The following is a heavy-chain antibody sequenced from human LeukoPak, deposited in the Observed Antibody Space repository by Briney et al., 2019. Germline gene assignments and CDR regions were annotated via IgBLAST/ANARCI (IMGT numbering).Heavy chain of an antibody. CDR1: GYTFSSYW. J-gene: IGHJ4*02. CDR3: ARRRYSGSSQHFDY. V-gene: IGHV3-7*01. Sequence: GGSLRLSCAASGYTFSSYWMSWVRQAPGKGLEWVANIKQDGSEKYYVDSVKGRFTISRDNAKNSLYLQMNSLRAEDTAVYYCARRRYSGSSQHFDYWGQGTLVTVSS. D-gene: IGHD1-26*01. CDR2: IKQDGSEK.